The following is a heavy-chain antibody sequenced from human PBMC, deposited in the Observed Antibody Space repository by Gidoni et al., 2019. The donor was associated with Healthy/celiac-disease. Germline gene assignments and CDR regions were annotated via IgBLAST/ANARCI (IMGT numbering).Heavy chain of an antibody. CDR1: GFPFSSSE. CDR3: ARDRGSGLDAFDI. Sequence: EVQLVESGGGLVQPGVSLRLCCTASGFPFSSSEMNWVCQAPGKGLEWFSYISSSGSTIYYADSVKGRFTISRDNAKNALYLQMNSLRAEDTAVYYCARDRGSGLDAFDIWGQGTMVTVSS. V-gene: IGHV3-48*03. J-gene: IGHJ3*02. D-gene: IGHD3-3*01. CDR2: ISSSGSTI.